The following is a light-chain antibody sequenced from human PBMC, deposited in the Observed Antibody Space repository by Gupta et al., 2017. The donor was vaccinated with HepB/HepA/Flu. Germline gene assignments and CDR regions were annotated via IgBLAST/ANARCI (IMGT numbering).Light chain of an antibody. CDR3: MQALQTQT. CDR1: QSLLQSKGYNH. Sequence: DIVRTQSPLYLPGTPGAAASITCRSSQSLLQSKGYNHLDLYLQKPGQSPQLLIYLGSNRASGVPDRFSGSGSGTDFTLKISRVESEDVGVYYCMQALQTQTFGQGPKLEIK. CDR2: LGS. J-gene: IGKJ2*01. V-gene: IGKV2-28*01.